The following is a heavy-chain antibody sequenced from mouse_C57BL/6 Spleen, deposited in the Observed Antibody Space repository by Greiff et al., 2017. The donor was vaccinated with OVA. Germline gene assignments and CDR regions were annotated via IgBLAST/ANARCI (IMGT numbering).Heavy chain of an antibody. CDR3: TRGNYGSSYGGWFAY. CDR1: GYTFTDYE. CDR2: IDPETGGT. Sequence: LVESGAELVRPGASVTLSCKASGYTFTDYEMHWVKQTPVHGLEWIGAIDPETGGTAYNQKFKGKAILTADKSSSTAYMELRSLTSEDSAVYYCTRGNYGSSYGGWFAYWGQGTLVTVSA. V-gene: IGHV1-15*01. J-gene: IGHJ3*01. D-gene: IGHD1-1*01.